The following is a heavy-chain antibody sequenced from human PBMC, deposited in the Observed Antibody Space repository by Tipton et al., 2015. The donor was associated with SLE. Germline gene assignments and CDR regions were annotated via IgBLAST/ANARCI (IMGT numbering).Heavy chain of an antibody. CDR3: ARDLRGNFDYYFDF. V-gene: IGHV4-59*01. J-gene: IGHJ4*02. Sequence: TLSLTCTVSGVSISSFHWSWIRQPPGKGLEWIGYIFYSGSTNYNPSLKSRVTMSMDTSKNQFSLKLSSVTAADTAVYYCARDLRGNFDYYFDFWGQGTLVTVSS. CDR2: IFYSGST. CDR1: GVSISSFH.